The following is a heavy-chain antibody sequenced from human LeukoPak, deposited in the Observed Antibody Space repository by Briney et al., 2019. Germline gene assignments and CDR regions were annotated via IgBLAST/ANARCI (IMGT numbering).Heavy chain of an antibody. J-gene: IGHJ4*02. D-gene: IGHD2-2*01. V-gene: IGHV4-39*07. CDR3: AREMSYCSSTSCPIDY. CDR1: GGSISSSNYY. Sequence: SETVSLTCTVSGGSISSSNYYWGWIRQSPGKGLEWIGSINYSGTTYYKPSLKSRVTISEDTSKNQFSLKLSSVTAADTAVYYCAREMSYCSSTSCPIDYWGQGTLVTVSS. CDR2: INYSGTT.